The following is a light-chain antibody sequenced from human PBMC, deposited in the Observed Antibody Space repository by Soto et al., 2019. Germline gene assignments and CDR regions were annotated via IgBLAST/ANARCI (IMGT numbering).Light chain of an antibody. CDR2: EVS. V-gene: IGLV2-8*01. J-gene: IGLJ1*01. Sequence: QSALTQPPSASGSPGQSVTVSCTGTSSDFGGYNYVSWYQQLPGKAPKLMIYEVSKRPSGVPDRFSGSKSGNTASLTVSGLQAEDEADYYCSSYAGSNNLYVFGTGTKVTVL. CDR1: SSDFGGYNY. CDR3: SSYAGSNNLYV.